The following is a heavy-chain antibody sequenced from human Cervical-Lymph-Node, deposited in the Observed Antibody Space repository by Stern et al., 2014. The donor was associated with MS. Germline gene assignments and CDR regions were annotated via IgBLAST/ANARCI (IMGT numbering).Heavy chain of an antibody. J-gene: IGHJ4*02. Sequence: VQLVQSGAEVKKPGASVQVSCKASGYTFTTNGISWVRQAPGQGLEWMGWISAYSGNTNYAQNLQGRVTLTTDSSTGTAYMELRSLRSDDTAVYYCARDRNWSFVYWGQGTLVTVSS. CDR3: ARDRNWSFVY. CDR1: GYTFTTNG. CDR2: ISAYSGNT. D-gene: IGHD1-20*01. V-gene: IGHV1-18*01.